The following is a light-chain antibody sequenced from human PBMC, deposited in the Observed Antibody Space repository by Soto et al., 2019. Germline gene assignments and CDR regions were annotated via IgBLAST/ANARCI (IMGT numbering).Light chain of an antibody. CDR2: GAS. CDR3: QQYGSSSWT. Sequence: EIVLTQSPGTLSLFPGESATISCRANQSVSSTYFAWYQQTPGQAPRLLIYGASSRATGIPDRFSGSGSGTDFTLTISGLEPEDFAMYYCQQYGSSSWTFGQGTKV. V-gene: IGKV3-20*01. CDR1: QSVSSTY. J-gene: IGKJ1*01.